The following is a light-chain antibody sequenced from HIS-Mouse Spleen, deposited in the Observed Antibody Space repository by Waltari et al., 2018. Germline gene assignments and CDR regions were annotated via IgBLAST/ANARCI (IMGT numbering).Light chain of an antibody. Sequence: QSALTQTASVSGSPGHTITISCTGTSTDVGSYNLVSWYQQHPGKAHKLMIYEGSKRPSGVSNRFSGSKSGNTASLTISGLQAEDEADYYCCSYAGSSTFEVFGGGTKLTVL. V-gene: IGLV2-23*03. CDR1: STDVGSYNL. CDR3: CSYAGSSTFEV. J-gene: IGLJ2*01. CDR2: EGS.